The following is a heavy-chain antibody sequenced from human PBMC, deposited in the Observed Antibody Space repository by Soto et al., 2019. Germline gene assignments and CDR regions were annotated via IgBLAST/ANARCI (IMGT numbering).Heavy chain of an antibody. CDR3: AREGYYYDSSGYYYVSWFDP. V-gene: IGHV1-69*13. CDR2: IIPIFGTA. Sequence: GASVKVSCKASGGTFSSYAISWVRQAPGQGLEWMGGIIPIFGTANYAQKFQGRVTITADESTSTAYMELSSLRSEDTAVYYCAREGYYYDSSGYYYVSWFDPWGQGTLVTVSS. D-gene: IGHD3-22*01. J-gene: IGHJ5*02. CDR1: GGTFSSYA.